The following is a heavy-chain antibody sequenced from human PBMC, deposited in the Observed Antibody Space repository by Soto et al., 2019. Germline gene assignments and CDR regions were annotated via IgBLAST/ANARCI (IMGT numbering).Heavy chain of an antibody. CDR3: ASAHPGRSRHPTFDP. CDR2: IIPIFGTA. J-gene: IGHJ5*02. D-gene: IGHD6-13*01. V-gene: IGHV1-69*13. Sequence: GASVKVSCKASGGTFSSYAISWVRQAPGQGLEWMGGIIPIFGTANYAQKFQGRVTITADESTSTAYMELSSLRSEDTAVYYCASAHPGRSRHPTFDPWGQGTLVTVSS. CDR1: GGTFSSYA.